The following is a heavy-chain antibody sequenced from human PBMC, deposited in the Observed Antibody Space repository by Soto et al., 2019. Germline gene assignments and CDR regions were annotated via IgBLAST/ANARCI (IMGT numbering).Heavy chain of an antibody. CDR2: INTDGSGT. V-gene: IGHV3-74*01. D-gene: IGHD6-6*01. J-gene: IGHJ4*02. CDR3: AKSLVARPYDY. CDR1: GFIFSSDW. Sequence: GGSLRLSCAASGFIFSSDWMHWVRQAPGKGLVWVSRINTDGSGTSYADSVKGRFTISRDNSKNTLYLQMNSLRAEDTAVYYCAKSLVARPYDYWGQGTLVTVSS.